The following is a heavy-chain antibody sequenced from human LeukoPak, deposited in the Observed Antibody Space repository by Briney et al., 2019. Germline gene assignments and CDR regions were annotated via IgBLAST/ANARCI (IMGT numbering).Heavy chain of an antibody. CDR3: AREPLDGEGATIFDF. V-gene: IGHV1-8*01. CDR2: MNPNSGNT. J-gene: IGHJ4*02. CDR1: GYTFSSYD. D-gene: IGHD1-26*01. Sequence: VASVKVSCKTSGYTFSSYDINWVRQATGQGLEWMGWMNPNSGNTGYAQNFQGRVTMPRNPSISTAYMELSSLRSEDTAVYYCAREPLDGEGATIFDFWGQGTLVTVSS.